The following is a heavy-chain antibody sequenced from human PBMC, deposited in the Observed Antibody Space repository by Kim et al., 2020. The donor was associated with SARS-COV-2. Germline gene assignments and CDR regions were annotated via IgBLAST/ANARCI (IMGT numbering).Heavy chain of an antibody. Sequence: GGSLRLSCAASGFTFSSYAMSWVRQAPGKGLEWVSAISGSGGSTYYADSVKGRFTISRDNSKNTLYLQMNSLRAEDTAVYYCAKNVDYYDSSGYYYDWGQGTLVTVSS. J-gene: IGHJ4*02. V-gene: IGHV3-23*01. CDR3: AKNVDYYDSSGYYYD. D-gene: IGHD3-22*01. CDR1: GFTFSSYA. CDR2: ISGSGGST.